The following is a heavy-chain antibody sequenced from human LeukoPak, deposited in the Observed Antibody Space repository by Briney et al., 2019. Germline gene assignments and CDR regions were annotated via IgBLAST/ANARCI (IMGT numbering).Heavy chain of an antibody. V-gene: IGHV5-51*01. D-gene: IGHD1-26*01. CDR2: IYPGDSDT. J-gene: IGHJ4*02. CDR3: TRHGSISRGWPEEGN. Sequence: GESLKISCKGSGYSFTSYWIGWVRQMPGKGLEWMGIIYPGDSDTRYSPSFQGQVTISADKSISTAYLQWSSLRASDTAMYYCTRHGSISRGWPEEGNWGQGTQVTVSS. CDR1: GYSFTSYW.